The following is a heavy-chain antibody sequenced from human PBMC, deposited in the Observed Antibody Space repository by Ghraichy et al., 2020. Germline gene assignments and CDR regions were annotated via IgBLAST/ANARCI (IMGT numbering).Heavy chain of an antibody. Sequence: GSLRLSCEASGFTFSSYAMTWVRQSPGRGLEWVAAVSGGSVNIDYADSVKGRFTISRDNSKNTVFLHMNSLRDDDTAVYYCAKDAVGGAFDFWGQGTLVTVSS. CDR2: VSGGSVNI. J-gene: IGHJ3*01. CDR1: GFTFSSYA. CDR3: AKDAVGGAFDF. D-gene: IGHD1-26*01. V-gene: IGHV3-23*01.